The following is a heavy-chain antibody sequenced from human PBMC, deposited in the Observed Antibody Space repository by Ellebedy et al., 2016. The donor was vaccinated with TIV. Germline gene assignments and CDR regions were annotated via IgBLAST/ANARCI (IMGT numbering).Heavy chain of an antibody. D-gene: IGHD3-10*01. CDR2: INPNSGGT. CDR1: GYTFTSYN. J-gene: IGHJ4*02. CDR3: ARDGAGTYFNSFDL. V-gene: IGHV1-2*02. Sequence: AASVKVSCKASGYTFTSYNINWVRQAPGQGPEWMGWINPNSGGTYYAQKFQGRVTMTRDTSISTAYMELTSLRSDDTAAYYCARDGAGTYFNSFDLWGQGTLVTVSS.